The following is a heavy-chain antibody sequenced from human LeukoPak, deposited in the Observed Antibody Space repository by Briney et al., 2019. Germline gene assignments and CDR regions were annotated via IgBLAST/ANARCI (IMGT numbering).Heavy chain of an antibody. J-gene: IGHJ4*02. CDR3: TRDAPAGGKLDS. D-gene: IGHD4-23*01. CDR2: IFDVGNT. CDR1: GFTVSNNF. Sequence: GGSLRLSCAASGFTVSNNFMNWASQAPGKGLEWLSVIFDVGNTYYADSVKDRFTISTDNSKNTLYLQMNSLRVEDTAVYYCTRDAPAGGKLDSWGQGTLVTVSS. V-gene: IGHV3-66*01.